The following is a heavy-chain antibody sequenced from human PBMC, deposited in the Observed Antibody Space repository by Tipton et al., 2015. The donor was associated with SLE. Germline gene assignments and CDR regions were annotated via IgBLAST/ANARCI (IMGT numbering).Heavy chain of an antibody. V-gene: IGHV4-59*08. Sequence: TLSLTCSVSGAAITRDNWSWLRLTPGKGLEWIGHIYDGVLTTFNASFKSRVTMSMDMSKNQFSLRLTSVTAADTAVYYCARQLGGTWRWFDPWGQGALVTVSS. J-gene: IGHJ5*02. CDR3: ARQLGGTWRWFDP. CDR2: IYDGVLT. D-gene: IGHD3-16*01. CDR1: GAAITRDN.